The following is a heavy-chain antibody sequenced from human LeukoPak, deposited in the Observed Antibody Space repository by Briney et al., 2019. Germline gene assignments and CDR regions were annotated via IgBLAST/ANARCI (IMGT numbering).Heavy chain of an antibody. CDR2: ISAYNGNT. J-gene: IGHJ4*02. CDR1: GYTFTSYG. CDR3: ARDAGTYDYVWGSYRFDY. D-gene: IGHD3-16*02. V-gene: IGHV1-18*04. Sequence: ASVKVSCKASGYTFTSYGISWVRQAPGQGLEWMGWISAYNGNTNYAQKLQGRVTMTTDTSTSTAYMELRSLRSDDTAVYYCARDAGTYDYVWGSYRFDYWGQGTLVTASS.